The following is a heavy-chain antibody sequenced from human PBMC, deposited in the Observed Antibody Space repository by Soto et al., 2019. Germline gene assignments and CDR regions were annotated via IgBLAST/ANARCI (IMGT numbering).Heavy chain of an antibody. V-gene: IGHV3-21*01. J-gene: IGHJ6*02. Sequence: EVQLVESGGGLVKPGGSLRLSCAASGFTFSSYSMNWVRQAPGKGLEWVSSISSSSSTIYYADSVKGRFTISRDNAKNSLYLQMNSLRDEDTAVYYCAREYYYDSSAWDYGMDVWGQGTTVTVSS. CDR2: ISSSSSTI. D-gene: IGHD3-22*01. CDR1: GFTFSSYS. CDR3: AREYYYDSSAWDYGMDV.